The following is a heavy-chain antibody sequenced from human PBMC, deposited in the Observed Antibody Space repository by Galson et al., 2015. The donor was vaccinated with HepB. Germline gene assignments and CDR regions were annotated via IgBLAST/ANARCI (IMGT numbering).Heavy chain of an antibody. V-gene: IGHV3-43*01. CDR2: ISWDGGNT. J-gene: IGHJ4*02. CDR3: ASQSRSGVDY. CDR1: GFTFDDYT. D-gene: IGHD3-10*01. Sequence: SLRLSCAASGFTFDDYTMHWVRQAPGKGLEWVSLISWDGGNTYYADSVKGRFTISRDNSKNSLYLQMNSLKTEDTAFYYCASQSRSGVDYSGQGTLVTVSS.